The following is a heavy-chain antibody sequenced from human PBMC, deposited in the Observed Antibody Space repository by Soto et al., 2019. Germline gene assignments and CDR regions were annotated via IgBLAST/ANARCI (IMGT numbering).Heavy chain of an antibody. V-gene: IGHV4-34*01. CDR3: ARVTGRYYYGMDV. CDR2: INHSGST. Sequence: TLSLTCAVYGGSFSGYYWSWIRQPPGKGLEWIGEINHSGSTNYNPSLKSRVTISVDTSKNQFSLKLSSVTAADTAVYYCARVTGRYYYGMDVWGQRTTVTVSS. CDR1: GGSFSGYY. J-gene: IGHJ6*02.